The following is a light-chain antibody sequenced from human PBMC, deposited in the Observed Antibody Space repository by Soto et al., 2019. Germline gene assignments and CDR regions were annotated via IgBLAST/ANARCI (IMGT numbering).Light chain of an antibody. V-gene: IGKV1-5*03. CDR2: KAS. CDR1: QTISSW. CDR3: QHYNSYPEA. J-gene: IGKJ1*01. Sequence: DIRMTQSPSTLSVSVGDRVTITCRASQTISSWLAWYQKKQGKAPKLLIYKASTLKSGVPSRLRGSGYGTELTITISSMKNDDFETYYCQHYNSYPEAFGQGTQVDIK.